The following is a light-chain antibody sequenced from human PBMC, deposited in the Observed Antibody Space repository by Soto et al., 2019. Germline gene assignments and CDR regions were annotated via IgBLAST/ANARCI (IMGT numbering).Light chain of an antibody. CDR2: GNS. V-gene: IGLV1-40*01. CDR1: SSNIGAGYD. J-gene: IGLJ1*01. CDR3: SSYTSSSTLVYV. Sequence: QSVLTQPPSVSGAPGQRVTISCTGSSSNIGAGYDVHWYQQLPGTAPKLLIYGNSNRPSGVPDRFSGSKSGNTASLTISGLQAEDEADYYCSSYTSSSTLVYVFGTGTKVTV.